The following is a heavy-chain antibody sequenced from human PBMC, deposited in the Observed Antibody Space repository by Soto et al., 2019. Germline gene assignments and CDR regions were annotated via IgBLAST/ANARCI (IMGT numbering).Heavy chain of an antibody. J-gene: IGHJ4*02. V-gene: IGHV3-30-3*01. D-gene: IGHD6-19*01. CDR3: AREMFPAVAVDY. CDR1: GFTFSSYA. Sequence: GGSLRLSCAASGFTFSSYAMHWVRQAPGKGLEWVAVISYDGSNKYYADSVKGRFTISRDNSKNTLYLQMNSLRAEDTAVYYCAREMFPAVAVDYWGQGTLVTVSS. CDR2: ISYDGSNK.